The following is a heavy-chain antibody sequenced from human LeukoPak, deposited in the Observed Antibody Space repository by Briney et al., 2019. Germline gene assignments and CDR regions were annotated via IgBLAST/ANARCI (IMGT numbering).Heavy chain of an antibody. CDR1: GFTFSSYA. V-gene: IGHV3-23*01. CDR2: ISGSGYNS. CDR3: AKWMVRRDFWSGAFDI. J-gene: IGHJ3*02. D-gene: IGHD3-3*01. Sequence: GGSLRLSCAASGFTFSSYAMTWVRQAPGKGLERVSAISGSGYNSYYADSVKGRYTISRDNSKNTLFLQMNSLRGEDTAIYYCAKWMVRRDFWSGAFDIWGQGTMVTV.